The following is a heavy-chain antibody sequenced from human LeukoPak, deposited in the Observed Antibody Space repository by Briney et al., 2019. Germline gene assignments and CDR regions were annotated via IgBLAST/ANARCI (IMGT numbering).Heavy chain of an antibody. CDR3: VRELSGSGNVYYFDH. Sequence: GGSLRLSCAASGFTFSSYSFHWVRQAPGKVLEWVSSITTTSSYIWYADSVKGRFTISRDNAQNSLYLQMNSLRVEDTAVYYCVRELSGSGNVYYFDHWGQGTLVTVSS. V-gene: IGHV3-21*01. D-gene: IGHD6-19*01. CDR1: GFTFSSYS. J-gene: IGHJ4*02. CDR2: ITTTSSYI.